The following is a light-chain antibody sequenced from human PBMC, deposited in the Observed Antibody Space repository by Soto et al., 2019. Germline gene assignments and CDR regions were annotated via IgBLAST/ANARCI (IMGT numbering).Light chain of an antibody. CDR2: GAS. V-gene: IGKV3-20*01. CDR1: QSVSSSY. CDR3: QQYGNSPRIMYT. J-gene: IGKJ2*01. Sequence: EIVLTQSPGTLSLSPGERATLSCRASQSVSSSYLAWYQQKPGQAPRLLIYGASSRATGIPDRFSGSGSGTDFTLTISRLEPEDFAVYYCQQYGNSPRIMYTFGQGTKLEIK.